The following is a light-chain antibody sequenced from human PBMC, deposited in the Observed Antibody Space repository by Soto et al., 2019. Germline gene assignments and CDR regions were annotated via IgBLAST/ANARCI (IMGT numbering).Light chain of an antibody. CDR3: QQYGSSGT. CDR2: GAS. V-gene: IGKV3-20*01. J-gene: IGKJ1*01. CDR1: QSVSNNY. Sequence: EIVLTQSRATLSLSPGERATLSCMASQSVSNNYLAWYQQKPGQAPRLLIYGASNRATGIPDRFSGSGSGTDFTLTISRLEPEDFAVYYCQQYGSSGTFGQGTKVDIK.